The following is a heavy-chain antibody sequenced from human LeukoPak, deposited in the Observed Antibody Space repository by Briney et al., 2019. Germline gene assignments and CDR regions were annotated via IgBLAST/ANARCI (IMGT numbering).Heavy chain of an antibody. D-gene: IGHD1-26*01. Sequence: PGRSLRLSCAASGFTFSSYGMHWVRQAPGKGLEWVALIWYDGSNKYYADSVKGRFTISRDNSKNTLYLQMNSLRVEDTAVYYCARWEVDYWGQGTLVTVSS. CDR3: ARWEVDY. CDR2: IWYDGSNK. V-gene: IGHV3-33*08. CDR1: GFTFSSYG. J-gene: IGHJ4*02.